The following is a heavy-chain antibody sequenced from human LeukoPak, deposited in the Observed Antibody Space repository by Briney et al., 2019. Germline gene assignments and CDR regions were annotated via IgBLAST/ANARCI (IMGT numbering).Heavy chain of an antibody. J-gene: IGHJ5*02. CDR2: INPSGGST. D-gene: IGHD6-19*01. V-gene: IGHV1-46*03. CDR1: VYTFTSYY. Sequence: ASVKVSCKASVYTFTSYYMHWVRQAPGQGLEWMGIINPSGGSTSYAQKFQGRVTMTRDTSTSTVYMELSGLRSEDTAVYYCARSPRSSGWYGWWFDPWGQGTLVTVSS. CDR3: ARSPRSSGWYGWWFDP.